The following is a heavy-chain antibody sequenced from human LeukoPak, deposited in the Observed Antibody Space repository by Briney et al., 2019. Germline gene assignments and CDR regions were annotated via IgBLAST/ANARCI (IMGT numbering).Heavy chain of an antibody. J-gene: IGHJ4*02. CDR1: GGSFSDYY. CDR3: ARERGWYGSPFDY. Sequence: SETLSLTCAVYGGSFSDYYWSWIRQPPEKGLEWIGEINHSGSTNYNPSLKSRVTMSLDTSKNQFSLKLKSVTAADTAVYYCARERGWYGSPFDYWGQGTLVTVSS. V-gene: IGHV4-34*01. CDR2: INHSGST. D-gene: IGHD6-19*01.